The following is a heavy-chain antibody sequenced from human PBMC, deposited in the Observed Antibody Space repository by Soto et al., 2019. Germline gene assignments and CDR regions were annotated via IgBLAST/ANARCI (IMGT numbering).Heavy chain of an antibody. J-gene: IGHJ6*02. CDR2: INHSGST. V-gene: IGHV4-34*01. CDR3: ARGYSGYDFEHIVVVTARSFGMDV. Sequence: SETLSLTCAVYGGSFSGYYWSWIRQPPGKGLEWIGEINHSGSTNYNPSLKSRVTISVDTSKNQFSLKLSSVTAADTAVYYCARGYSGYDFEHIVVVTARSFGMDVWGQGTTVTVSS. CDR1: GGSFSGYY. D-gene: IGHD2-21*02.